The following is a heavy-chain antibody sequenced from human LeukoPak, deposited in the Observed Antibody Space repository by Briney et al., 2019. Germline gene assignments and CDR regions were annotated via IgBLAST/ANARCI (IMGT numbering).Heavy chain of an antibody. V-gene: IGHV3-74*01. J-gene: IGHJ4*02. CDR2: INSDGSST. CDR1: GFTFSSYW. Sequence: PGGSLRLSCAASGFTFSSYWMHWVRQAPGKGLVWVSRINSDGSSTIYADSVKGRFTISRDNAKNTLYLQMNSLRAEDTAVYYCAKPYYYGSRSYMDYWGQGTLVTVSS. CDR3: AKPYYYGSRSYMDY. D-gene: IGHD3-10*01.